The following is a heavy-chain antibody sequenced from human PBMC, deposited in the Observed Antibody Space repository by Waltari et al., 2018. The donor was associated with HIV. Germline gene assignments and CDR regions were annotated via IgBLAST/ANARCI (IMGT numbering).Heavy chain of an antibody. CDR3: ARDPSGYSYNYVLSPYFDY. CDR2: ISYDGSNK. D-gene: IGHD5-18*01. J-gene: IGHJ4*02. Sequence: QVQLVESGGGVVQPGRSLRRSCAASGFPFSNYAINWVRKAPGKGLEWVAVISYDGSNKYYADSVKGRFTISRDNSKITLYLQMNSLRAEDTAVYYCARDPSGYSYNYVLSPYFDYWGQGTLVTVSS. V-gene: IGHV3-30*04. CDR1: GFPFSNYA.